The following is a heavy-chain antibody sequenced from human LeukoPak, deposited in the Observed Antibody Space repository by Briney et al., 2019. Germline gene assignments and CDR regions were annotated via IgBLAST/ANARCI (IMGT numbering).Heavy chain of an antibody. CDR2: ISGSGGST. Sequence: GGSLRLSCTASGFTFSTYAMSWVRQAPGKGLEWVSAISGSGGSTFYADSVKGRFTISRDTSKNTLYLQMNSLGAEDTAVYYCANRNPYYFEYWGQGTLVTVSS. J-gene: IGHJ4*02. D-gene: IGHD1-14*01. CDR1: GFTFSTYA. V-gene: IGHV3-23*01. CDR3: ANRNPYYFEY.